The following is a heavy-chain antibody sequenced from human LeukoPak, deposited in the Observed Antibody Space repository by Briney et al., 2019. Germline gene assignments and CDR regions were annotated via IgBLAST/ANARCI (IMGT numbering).Heavy chain of an antibody. CDR2: ISGSGGST. CDR1: GFTFSSYA. V-gene: IGHV3-23*01. Sequence: QTGGSLRLSCAASGFTFSSYAMSWVRQAPGKGLEWVSAISGSGGSTYYADSVKGRFTISRDNSKNTLYLQMNSLRAEDTAVYYCAKFMVRGVISFIDYWGQGTLVTVSS. D-gene: IGHD3-10*01. J-gene: IGHJ4*02. CDR3: AKFMVRGVISFIDY.